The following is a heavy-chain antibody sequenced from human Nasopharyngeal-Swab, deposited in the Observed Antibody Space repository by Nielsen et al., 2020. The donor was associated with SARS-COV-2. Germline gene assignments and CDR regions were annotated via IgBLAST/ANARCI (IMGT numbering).Heavy chain of an antibody. CDR2: INPSGGST. CDR3: AREWIQLWPDASDI. Sequence: WVRQAPGQGLEWMGIINPSGGSTSYAQKFQGRVAMTRDTSTSTVYMELSSLRSEDTAVYYCAREWIQLWPDASDIWGQGTMVTVSS. V-gene: IGHV1-46*01. D-gene: IGHD5-18*01. J-gene: IGHJ3*02.